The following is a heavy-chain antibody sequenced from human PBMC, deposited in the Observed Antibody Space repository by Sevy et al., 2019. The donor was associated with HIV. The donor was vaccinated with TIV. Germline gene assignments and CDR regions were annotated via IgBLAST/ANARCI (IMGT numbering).Heavy chain of an antibody. Sequence: SETLSLTCSVSGGSIKYYCWSWIRQPPGKGLEWIGNIFYSGSANYNPSLKSRVTISVDTSKNQFSLRLNSVTAADTAVYYCASHEDWGSSSWFRFDPWGQGTLVTVSS. V-gene: IGHV4-59*01. CDR2: IFYSGSA. CDR1: GGSIKYYC. D-gene: IGHD6-13*01. CDR3: ASHEDWGSSSWFRFDP. J-gene: IGHJ5*02.